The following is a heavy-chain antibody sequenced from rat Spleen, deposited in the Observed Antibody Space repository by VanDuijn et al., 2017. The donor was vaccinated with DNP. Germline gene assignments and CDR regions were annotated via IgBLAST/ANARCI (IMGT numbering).Heavy chain of an antibody. CDR1: GFTFSNYW. CDR2: INTDGGTT. J-gene: IGHJ4*01. D-gene: IGHD1-11*01. V-gene: IGHV5-58*01. CDR3: AQDRDVGCALDA. Sequence: EVQLVETGGGLVQPGRSLKLSCVASGFTFSNYWMYWIRQAPGKGLEWVASINTDGGTTYYPDSVKGHFTISRDNADNTVYMQMNSLRSEDTATSSCAQDRDVGCALDAGGQGTSLTVSS.